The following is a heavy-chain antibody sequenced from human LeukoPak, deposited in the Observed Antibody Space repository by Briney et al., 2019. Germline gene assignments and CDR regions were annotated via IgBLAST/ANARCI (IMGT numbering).Heavy chain of an antibody. Sequence: GGSLRLSCVVSGFTVSGDYISWFRQAPGKGLEWVSVLYYGVSTFYKDSVKGRFTTSGDNFKNTLCLQMNSLRAEDTAVYYCARGRFFGITGTTKYYFDYWGQGTLVTVSS. J-gene: IGHJ4*02. CDR3: ARGRFFGITGTTKYYFDY. V-gene: IGHV3-66*01. D-gene: IGHD1-7*01. CDR2: LYYGVST. CDR1: GFTVSGDY.